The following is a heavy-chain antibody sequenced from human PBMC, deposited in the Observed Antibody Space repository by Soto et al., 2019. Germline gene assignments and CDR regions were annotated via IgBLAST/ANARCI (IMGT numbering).Heavy chain of an antibody. D-gene: IGHD3-10*01. CDR2: IIPIFGTA. Sequence: QVQLVQSGAEVKKPGSSVKVSCKASGGTFSSYAISWVRQAPGQGLEWMGGIIPIFGTANYAQKFQGRFTITADESTSTAYLELSSLRSEDTAVYYCARGKSMVRGVIIGSRLDYWGQGTLVTVSS. CDR3: ARGKSMVRGVIIGSRLDY. CDR1: GGTFSSYA. V-gene: IGHV1-69*01. J-gene: IGHJ4*02.